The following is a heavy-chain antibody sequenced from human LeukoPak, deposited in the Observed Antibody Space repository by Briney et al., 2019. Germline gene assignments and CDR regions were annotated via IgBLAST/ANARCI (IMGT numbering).Heavy chain of an antibody. CDR3: ARDLMGIAYRGAFYY. V-gene: IGHV3-7*03. D-gene: IGHD6-13*01. CDR1: GFTFSNYW. CDR2: IKEDGSAI. Sequence: GGSLRLSCAASGFTFSNYWMSWVRQAPGKGLEWVANIKEDGSAIYYVDSVKGRFTISRDNTKNSMYLQMNSLRAEDTAVYYCARDLMGIAYRGAFYYWGQGTLVTVSS. J-gene: IGHJ4*02.